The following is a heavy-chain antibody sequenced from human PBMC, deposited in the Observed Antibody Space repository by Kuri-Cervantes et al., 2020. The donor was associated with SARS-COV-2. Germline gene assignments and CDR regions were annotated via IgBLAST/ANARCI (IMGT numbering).Heavy chain of an antibody. CDR1: GFTVSSNY. J-gene: IGHJ5*02. CDR3: ARGRRIDYGDYAGWGRMNWFDP. V-gene: IGHV3-53*01. D-gene: IGHD4-17*01. CDR2: IHSSGST. Sequence: GESLKISCAASGFTVSSNYMSWVRQAPGKGLEWVSVIHSSGSTYYADSVKGRFTISRDNSKNTLYLQMSSLRAEDTAVYYCARGRRIDYGDYAGWGRMNWFDPWGQGTLVTVSS.